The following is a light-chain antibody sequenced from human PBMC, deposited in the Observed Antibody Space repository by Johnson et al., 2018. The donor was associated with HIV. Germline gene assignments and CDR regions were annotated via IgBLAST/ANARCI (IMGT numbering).Light chain of an antibody. Sequence: QSVLTQPPSVSAAPGQKVTISCSGSSSNIGNNYVSWYQQLPGTAPKLLIYDNNKRPSGIPDRFSGSKSGTSATLGITGLQTGDEADYYCGTWDSSLSAYVFSTRTNVTV. CDR3: GTWDSSLSAYV. J-gene: IGLJ1*01. CDR2: DNN. CDR1: SSNIGNNY. V-gene: IGLV1-51*01.